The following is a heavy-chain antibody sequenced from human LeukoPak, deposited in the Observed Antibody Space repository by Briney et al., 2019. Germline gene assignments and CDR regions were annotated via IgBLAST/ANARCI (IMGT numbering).Heavy chain of an antibody. CDR2: IGTAGDT. Sequence: GGSLRLSCATSGFTFSNFDLHWVRQATGEGLEWVSAIGTAGDTYYPDSVKGRFTISRDNAKNSFYLQMDNLRPGDTAVYYCSRGGAPAGYAYDIWGHGTVVTVSS. CDR3: SRGGAPAGYAYDI. CDR1: GFTFSNFD. D-gene: IGHD6-13*01. V-gene: IGHV3-13*01. J-gene: IGHJ3*02.